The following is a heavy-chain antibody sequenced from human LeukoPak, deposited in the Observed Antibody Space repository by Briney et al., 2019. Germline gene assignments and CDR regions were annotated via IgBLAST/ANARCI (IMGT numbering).Heavy chain of an antibody. D-gene: IGHD3-3*01. J-gene: IGHJ4*02. CDR3: ARWYYDFWSGYSLYIDY. Sequence: PSETLSLXCTVSGGSISSSSYYWGWIRQPPGKGLEWIGSIYYSGITYYNPSLKSRVTISVDTSKNQFSLKLSSVTAADTAVYYCARWYYDFWSGYSLYIDYWGQGTLVTVSS. V-gene: IGHV4-39*01. CDR1: GGSISSSSYY. CDR2: IYYSGIT.